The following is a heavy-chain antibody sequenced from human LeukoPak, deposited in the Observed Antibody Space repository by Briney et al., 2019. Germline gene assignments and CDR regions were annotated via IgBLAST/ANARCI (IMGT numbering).Heavy chain of an antibody. CDR2: IKEDGSKK. CDR3: ATPLDYRDSSGFHQGGD. J-gene: IGHJ4*02. D-gene: IGHD3-22*01. Sequence: HPGGSLRLSCAASGFTFSGHWMTWVRQAPGKGLEWVANIKEDGSKKNYVDSVKGRFTISRDNAKNSLYLQMTSLRAEDTAMYYCATPLDYRDSSGFHQGGDWGQGTLVTVSS. V-gene: IGHV3-7*03. CDR1: GFTFSGHW.